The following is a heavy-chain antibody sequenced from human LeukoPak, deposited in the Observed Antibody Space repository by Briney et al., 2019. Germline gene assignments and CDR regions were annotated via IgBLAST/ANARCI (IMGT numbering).Heavy chain of an antibody. CDR2: ISYDGSNK. J-gene: IGHJ1*01. Sequence: GGSLRLSCAASGFTFSSYAMHWVRQAPGKGLEWVAVISYDGSNKYYADSVKGRFTISRDNSKNTLYLQMNSLRAEDTAVYYCAREAPLRAYYYGSGSYKGGDFQHWGQGTLVTVSS. V-gene: IGHV3-30*04. CDR1: GFTFSSYA. CDR3: AREAPLRAYYYGSGSYKGGDFQH. D-gene: IGHD3-10*01.